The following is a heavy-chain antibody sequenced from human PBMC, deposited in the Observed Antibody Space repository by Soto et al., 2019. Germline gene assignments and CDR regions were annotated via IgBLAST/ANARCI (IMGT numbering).Heavy chain of an antibody. Sequence: SLKVSCKVSGYTLTELSMHWVRQAPGQGLEWMGGIIPIFGTANYAQKFQGRVTITADESTSTAYMELSSLRSEDTAVYYCARPKNIVVVPGSTELTHWGQGTLVTVSS. J-gene: IGHJ4*02. D-gene: IGHD2-2*01. CDR1: GYTLTELS. V-gene: IGHV1-69*13. CDR3: ARPKNIVVVPGSTELTH. CDR2: IIPIFGTA.